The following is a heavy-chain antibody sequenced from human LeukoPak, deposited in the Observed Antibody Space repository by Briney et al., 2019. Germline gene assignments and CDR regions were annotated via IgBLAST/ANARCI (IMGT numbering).Heavy chain of an antibody. CDR1: GFIFGRDS. CDR3: AKHLLAVAGAFDY. J-gene: IGHJ4*02. CDR2: ISGSGGST. D-gene: IGHD6-19*01. V-gene: IGHV3-23*01. Sequence: GGSLRLSCAASGFIFGRDSMNWVRQAPGKGLEWVSAISGSGGSTYYADSVKGRFTISRDNSKNTLYLQMNSLRAEDTAVYYCAKHLLAVAGAFDYWGQGTLVTVSS.